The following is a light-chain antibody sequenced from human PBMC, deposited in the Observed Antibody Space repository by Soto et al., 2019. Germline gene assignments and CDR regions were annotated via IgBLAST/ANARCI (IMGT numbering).Light chain of an antibody. Sequence: QSALTQPASVSGSPGQSITISCTGTSSDVGGYNFVSWYQQLPGRVPKLMIYEVNNRPSGISNRFSGSKSGNTASLTISGLQAEAEADYYCSSYTSSAPLYVFGTGTKVTVL. CDR3: SSYTSSAPLYV. CDR1: SSDVGGYNF. V-gene: IGLV2-14*01. CDR2: EVN. J-gene: IGLJ1*01.